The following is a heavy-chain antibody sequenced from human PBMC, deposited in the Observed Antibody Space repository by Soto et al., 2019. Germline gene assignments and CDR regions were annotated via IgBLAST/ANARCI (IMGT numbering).Heavy chain of an antibody. D-gene: IGHD2-15*01. Sequence: PGGSLRLSCAASGFTFSSYAMHWVRQAPGKGLEWVAVISYDGSNKYYADSVKGRFTISRDNSKNTLYLQMNSLRAEDTAVYYCARGRQVDAVVVAATLGYWGQGTLVTVSS. CDR1: GFTFSSYA. CDR3: ARGRQVDAVVVAATLGY. CDR2: ISYDGSNK. J-gene: IGHJ4*02. V-gene: IGHV3-30-3*01.